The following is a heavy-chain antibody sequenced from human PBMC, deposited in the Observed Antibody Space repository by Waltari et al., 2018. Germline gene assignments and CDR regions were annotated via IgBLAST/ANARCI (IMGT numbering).Heavy chain of an antibody. CDR3: AKGGPWELLRYFDL. J-gene: IGHJ2*01. CDR1: GFTFSSFT. D-gene: IGHD1-26*01. V-gene: IGHV3-30-3*01. Sequence: QVPLVESGGGVVQPGRSLRLSCAVSGFTFSSFTIHWVPQAPGKGLEWVTVISYDGSNKYYADSVKGRFTISRDNSKNTLYLQMNSLRTEDTAVYYCAKGGPWELLRYFDLWGRGTLVTVSS. CDR2: ISYDGSNK.